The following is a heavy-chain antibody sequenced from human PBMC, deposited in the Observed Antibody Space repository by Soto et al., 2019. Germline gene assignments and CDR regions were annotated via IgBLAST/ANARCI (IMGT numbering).Heavy chain of an antibody. D-gene: IGHD3-22*01. CDR3: ARRLQTYYYDSSATAPDY. CDR1: GYSFTSYW. J-gene: IGHJ4*02. V-gene: IGHV5-51*01. CDR2: IHPGDSDT. Sequence: GESPKISCKGSGYSFTSYWIDWVRQMPGKDLEWMGIIHPGDSDTRYSPSFQGQVTISADKSISTAYLHWSSLKASDTAMYYCARRLQTYYYDSSATAPDYWGQGTLVTVSS.